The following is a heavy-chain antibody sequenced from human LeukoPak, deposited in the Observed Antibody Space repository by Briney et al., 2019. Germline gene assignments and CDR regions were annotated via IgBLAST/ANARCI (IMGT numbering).Heavy chain of an antibody. CDR3: ARDGLRSCTSSSCYPGEDAFDI. J-gene: IGHJ3*02. CDR2: INTNTGNP. CDR1: GYTINIYA. Sequence: ASVTVSFTASGYTINIYAMNWVRQAPGQGLEWMAWINTNTGNPTYAQGFTGRFVFSLDTSISTAYLHISGLKAEDTAVYYCARDGLRSCTSSSCYPGEDAFDIWGQGTMVTVSS. V-gene: IGHV7-4-1*02. D-gene: IGHD2-2*01.